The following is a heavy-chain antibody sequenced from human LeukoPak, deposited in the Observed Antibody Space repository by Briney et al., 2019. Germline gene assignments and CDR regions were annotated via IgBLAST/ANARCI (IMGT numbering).Heavy chain of an antibody. D-gene: IGHD2-8*01. CDR1: GFNFSSYS. Sequence: KTGGSLRLSCAASGFNFSSYSMNWVRQAPGKGLDWITSINGGSSYIYYADSVKGRFTVSRDNAKKSLYLQMNSLRAEDTAVYYCARDLSDQYCSNGVCYNFLDEWGQGTLVTVSS. V-gene: IGHV3-21*01. CDR3: ARDLSDQYCSNGVCYNFLDE. J-gene: IGHJ4*02. CDR2: INGGSSYI.